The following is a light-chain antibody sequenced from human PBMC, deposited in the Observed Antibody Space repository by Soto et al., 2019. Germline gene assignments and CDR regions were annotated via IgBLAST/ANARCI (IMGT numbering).Light chain of an antibody. CDR3: QQYGNSPRT. CDR2: GAS. Sequence: IVITQSPPTLSVSPGGRATLSCRASQSIGDTLAWYQQKPGQAPRLLIYGASSRVTGFPDRFSGSGSGTDFTLTIVRLEPEDFAVYYCQQYGNSPRTFGQGTKVDIK. V-gene: IGKV3-15*01. J-gene: IGKJ1*01. CDR1: QSIGDT.